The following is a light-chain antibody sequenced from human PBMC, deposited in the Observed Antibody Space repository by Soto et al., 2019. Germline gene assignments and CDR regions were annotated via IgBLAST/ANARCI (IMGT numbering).Light chain of an antibody. V-gene: IGKV3-11*01. CDR3: QQRRNWPQLT. J-gene: IGKJ4*01. CDR2: DAS. Sequence: EIVLTQSPATLSLSPGERATLSCRASQSVSSYLAWYQQKPVQAPRRLINDASNRATGIPARFSGSGSGTDFAPTTSSLEPEDFAVYYCQQRRNWPQLTFGGGTKVEIK. CDR1: QSVSSY.